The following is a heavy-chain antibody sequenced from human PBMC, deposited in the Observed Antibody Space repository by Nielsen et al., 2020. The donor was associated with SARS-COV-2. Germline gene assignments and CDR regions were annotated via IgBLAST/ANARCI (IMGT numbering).Heavy chain of an antibody. CDR1: GFTFSSYE. CDR2: ISSSGSTI. V-gene: IGHV3-48*03. J-gene: IGHJ3*02. Sequence: GGSLRLSCAASGFTFSSYEMNWVRQAPGKGLEWVSYISSSGSTIYYADSVKGRFTIPRDNAKNSLYLQMNSLRAEDTAVYYCARPRGGNVVVVAATNDAFDIWGQGTMVTVSS. CDR3: ARPRGGNVVVVAATNDAFDI. D-gene: IGHD2-15*01.